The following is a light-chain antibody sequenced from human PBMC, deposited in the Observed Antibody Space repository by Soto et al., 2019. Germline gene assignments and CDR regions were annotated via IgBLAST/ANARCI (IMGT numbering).Light chain of an antibody. J-gene: IGLJ1*01. CDR2: DVT. CDR1: SSDVGGYNY. CDR3: CSYEGTYTSFV. V-gene: IGLV2-11*01. Sequence: QSALTQPRSVSGSPGQSVTISCTGSSSDVGGYNYVSWYQRQPGKAPKLLIYDVTIRTSGVSARFSGSKSGNTASLTISGLQAEDDADYFCCSYEGTYTSFVFGTGTKVTVL.